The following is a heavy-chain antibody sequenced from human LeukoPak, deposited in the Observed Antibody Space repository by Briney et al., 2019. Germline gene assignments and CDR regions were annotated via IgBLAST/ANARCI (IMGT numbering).Heavy chain of an antibody. J-gene: IGHJ4*02. Sequence: GGSLRLSCAASGFTFSSYAMSWVRQAPGKGLEWVSAISGSGGSTYYADSVKGRFTISRDNSKNTLYLQMNSLRAEDTAVYYCAKETADYVWGSYRYTWFDYWGQGTLVTVSS. CDR1: GFTFSSYA. CDR2: ISGSGGST. V-gene: IGHV3-23*01. D-gene: IGHD3-16*02. CDR3: AKETADYVWGSYRYTWFDY.